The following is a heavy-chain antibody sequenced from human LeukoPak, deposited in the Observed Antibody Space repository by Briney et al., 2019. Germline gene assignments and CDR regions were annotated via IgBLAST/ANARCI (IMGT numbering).Heavy chain of an antibody. Sequence: GASVKVSCKASGYTFTGYYMHWVRQAPGQGLEWMGWINPNSGGAIFAQKFQARVTMTRDTSVSTAYMELSSLRSDDTAVYYCAKSLEEFFGASYYFDYWGQGTLITVSS. CDR3: AKSLEEFFGASYYFDY. CDR2: INPNSGGA. D-gene: IGHD1-1*01. CDR1: GYTFTGYY. J-gene: IGHJ4*02. V-gene: IGHV1-2*02.